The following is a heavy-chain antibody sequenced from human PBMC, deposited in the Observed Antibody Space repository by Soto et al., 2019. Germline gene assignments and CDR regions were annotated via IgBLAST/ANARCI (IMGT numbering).Heavy chain of an antibody. V-gene: IGHV1-18*04. D-gene: IGHD4-4*01. CDR1: DYTFTDYG. CDR2: ISAYNGNT. Sequence: AASVKVSCKASDYTFTDYGISWVRQAPGQGLEWMGWISAYNGNTNYAQKLQDRVTTTTDTSTSTAYVEVRSLRSDDTAVYYCARGYGNYPHYYFGMDVWGQGTTVTVSS. CDR3: ARGYGNYPHYYFGMDV. J-gene: IGHJ6*02.